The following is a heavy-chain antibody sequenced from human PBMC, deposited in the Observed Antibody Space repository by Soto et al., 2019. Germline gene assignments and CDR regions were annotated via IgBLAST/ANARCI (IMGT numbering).Heavy chain of an antibody. V-gene: IGHV1-2*02. CDR2: LSPTTGGT. CDR1: GNTLTSFY. CDR3: ARPPGYVTDWYYFDT. Sequence: ASVKVSCKTSGNTLTSFYIHWVRQAPGQGLEWVGRLSPTTGGTNYAQHFQGRVTVTWDMSTFTAYMELSSLIYEDTAVYYCARPPGYVTDWYYFDTWGQGTQVTVSS. J-gene: IGHJ4*02. D-gene: IGHD3-9*01.